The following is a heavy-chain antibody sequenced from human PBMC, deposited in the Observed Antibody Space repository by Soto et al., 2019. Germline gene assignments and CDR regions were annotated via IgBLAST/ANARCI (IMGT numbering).Heavy chain of an antibody. CDR1: GGSFSTGMKY. Sequence: QLQESGPGLVKPSETLSLTCTVSGGSFSTGMKYWGWVRQPPGKALDFIGYMYKTGETLLNSSLKSRVTLSMDTPKNPSSLTLSSVTAADTAVYFCMKAHESGDFRGMSVWGPGTTVTVSS. V-gene: IGHV4-61*01. CDR3: MKAHESGDFRGMSV. J-gene: IGHJ6*02. D-gene: IGHD3-10*01. CDR2: MYKTGET.